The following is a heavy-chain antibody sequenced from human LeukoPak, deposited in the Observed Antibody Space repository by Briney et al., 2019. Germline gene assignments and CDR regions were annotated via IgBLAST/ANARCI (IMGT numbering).Heavy chain of an antibody. V-gene: IGHV3-30*04. CDR1: GFSFSDYS. CDR2: IPHDGTNK. Sequence: PGGSLRLSCAASGFSFSDYSMNWVRQAPGKGLEWVAIIPHDGTNKYHADSVKGRFTISRDNSKNTLYLQMNSLRAEDSALYLCARDFGGQRWNYYFDYWGQGTLVTVSP. D-gene: IGHD4-23*01. CDR3: ARDFGGQRWNYYFDY. J-gene: IGHJ4*02.